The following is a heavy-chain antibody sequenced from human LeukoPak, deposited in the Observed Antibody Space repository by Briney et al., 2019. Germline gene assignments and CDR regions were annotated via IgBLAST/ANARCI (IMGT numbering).Heavy chain of an antibody. CDR2: INSDGSST. CDR3: ARYYDFWSGYFPRYYYMDV. CDR1: GFTFSSYW. D-gene: IGHD3-3*01. V-gene: IGHV3-74*01. Sequence: QPGGSLRLSCAASGFTFSSYWMHWVRQAPGKGLVWVSRINSDGSSTSYADSVKGRFTISRDNAKNSLYLQMNSLRAEDTAVYYCARYYDFWSGYFPRYYYMDVWGKGTTVTVSS. J-gene: IGHJ6*03.